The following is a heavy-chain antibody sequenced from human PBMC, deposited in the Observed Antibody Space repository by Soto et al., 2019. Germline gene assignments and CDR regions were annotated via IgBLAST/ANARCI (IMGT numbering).Heavy chain of an antibody. V-gene: IGHV3-9*01. J-gene: IGHJ4*02. CDR1: GISFDDYA. D-gene: IGHD2-8*01. CDR2: INWDSGDI. Sequence: QTGGSLRLSCVVSGISFDDYAMHWVRQVPGKGLEWVSGINWDSGDIGYAGSVEGRFTISRDNAKNSLYLQMNSLKTEDTALYYCAKDTAPGFYDANGHLDYWGQGTPVTVSS. CDR3: AKDTAPGFYDANGHLDY.